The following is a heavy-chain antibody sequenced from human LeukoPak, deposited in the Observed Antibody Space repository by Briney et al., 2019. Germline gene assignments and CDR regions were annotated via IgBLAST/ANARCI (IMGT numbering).Heavy chain of an antibody. CDR2: MNVNSGDT. Sequence: ASVKVSCKASGYTFISYDFNWVRQATGQGLEWMGWMNVNSGDTVYAQKFLGRLTMTRDTSISTAYMELSRLRSDDTAVYYCARGGRITIFGVVIPDWFDPWGQGTLVTVSS. D-gene: IGHD3-3*01. CDR1: GYTFISYD. V-gene: IGHV1-8*01. J-gene: IGHJ5*02. CDR3: ARGGRITIFGVVIPDWFDP.